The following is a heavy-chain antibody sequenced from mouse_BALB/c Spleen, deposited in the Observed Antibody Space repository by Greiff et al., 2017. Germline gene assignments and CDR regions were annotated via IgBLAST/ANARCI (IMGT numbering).Heavy chain of an antibody. V-gene: IGHV1-85*01. Sequence: QVLLQQSGAELVKPGASVMLSCKASGYTFTSYDINWVRQTPEQGLEWIGWIFPGDGSTKYNEKFKGKATLTTDKSSSTAYMQRSRLTSEDSAVYFCARGGDYDWYFDVWGAGTTVTVSS. J-gene: IGHJ1*01. CDR2: IFPGDGST. CDR3: ARGGDYDWYFDV. D-gene: IGHD2-13*01. CDR1: GYTFTSYD.